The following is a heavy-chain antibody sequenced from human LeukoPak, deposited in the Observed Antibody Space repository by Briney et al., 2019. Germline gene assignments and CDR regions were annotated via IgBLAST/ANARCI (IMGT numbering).Heavy chain of an antibody. CDR1: GGSFSGYY. J-gene: IGHJ3*02. CDR3: ASFYYCYGAPSTDAVDI. V-gene: IGHV4-34*01. CDR2: INHSGST. Sequence: PSETLSLTCAVYGGSFSGYYWSWIRQPPGKGLEWIGEINHSGSTNYNPSLKSRVTISVDTSKNQFSLKLSSVTAADTAVYYCASFYYCYGAPSTDAVDIWGQETMVTVSS. D-gene: IGHD3-10*01.